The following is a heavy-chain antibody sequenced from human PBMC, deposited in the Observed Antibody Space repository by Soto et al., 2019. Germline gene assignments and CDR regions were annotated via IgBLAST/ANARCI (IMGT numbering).Heavy chain of an antibody. CDR2: ISAYTGKT. D-gene: IGHD6-6*01. Sequence: ASVKVSCKTSGYTFHIYGITWVRQAPGRGLEWMGWISAYTGKTDYAQNLQGRVTMTTDTSTGTAYLELRSLRSDDTVVYYCARDVYSGSGDAFDIWGQGTMVTVSS. CDR1: GYTFHIYG. J-gene: IGHJ3*02. V-gene: IGHV1-18*01. CDR3: ARDVYSGSGDAFDI.